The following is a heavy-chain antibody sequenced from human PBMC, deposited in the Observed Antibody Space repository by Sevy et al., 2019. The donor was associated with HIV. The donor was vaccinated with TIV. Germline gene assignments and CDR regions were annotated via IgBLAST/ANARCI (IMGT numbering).Heavy chain of an antibody. CDR3: ARDRFSGYGFDY. J-gene: IGHJ4*02. CDR2: INPSGGST. CDR1: GYTFTSYY. Sequence: ASVKVSCKASGYTFTSYYLHWVRQAPGQGLEWMGIINPSGGSTNYPQKFQGRVTMTRDTSTSTVYMELSRLRSEDTAVYYCARDRFSGYGFDYWGQGTLVTVSS. V-gene: IGHV1-46*03. D-gene: IGHD5-12*01.